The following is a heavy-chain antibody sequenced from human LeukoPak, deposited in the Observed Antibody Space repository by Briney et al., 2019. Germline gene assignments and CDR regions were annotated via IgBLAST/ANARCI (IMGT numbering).Heavy chain of an antibody. D-gene: IGHD3-9*01. Sequence: PETRCLTCAVYGGSFSGYYWSWICQPPGKGLEWIGEINHSGSTNYNPSLKSRVTISEDTSKNQFPLKLSSVTAADTAVYYCARGGTHYDILTGQCGAFGIWGEGAVDPVSS. CDR1: GGSFSGYY. J-gene: IGHJ3*02. V-gene: IGHV4-34*01. CDR2: INHSGST. CDR3: ARGGTHYDILTGQCGAFGI.